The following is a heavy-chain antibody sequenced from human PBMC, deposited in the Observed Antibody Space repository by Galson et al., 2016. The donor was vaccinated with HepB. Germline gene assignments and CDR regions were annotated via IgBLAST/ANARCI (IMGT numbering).Heavy chain of an antibody. CDR1: GYNFNNYG. Sequence: CKASGYNFNNYGISWVRQAPGQGLEWMGWISTYNGNTNYAQKFQGRVTLTTDTSTTTAYMELRSLRSDDTAVYYCAGDFDYIFDYWGQGTLVIVSS. CDR3: AGDFDYIFDY. D-gene: IGHD3-9*01. V-gene: IGHV1-18*01. CDR2: ISTYNGNT. J-gene: IGHJ4*02.